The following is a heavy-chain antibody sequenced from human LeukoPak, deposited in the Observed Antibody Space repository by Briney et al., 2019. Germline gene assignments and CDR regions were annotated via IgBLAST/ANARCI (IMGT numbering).Heavy chain of an antibody. CDR2: IGTAGDT. CDR3: ARAPHCSSTSCYMPYYFDY. Sequence: GGSLRLSCAASGFTFSIYDMHCLRQATGKGLEWVSAIGTAGDTYYPGSVKGRFTISRENAKNSLYLQMNSLRAGDTAVYYCARAPHCSSTSCYMPYYFDYWGQGTLVTVSS. J-gene: IGHJ4*02. V-gene: IGHV3-13*01. D-gene: IGHD2-2*02. CDR1: GFTFSIYD.